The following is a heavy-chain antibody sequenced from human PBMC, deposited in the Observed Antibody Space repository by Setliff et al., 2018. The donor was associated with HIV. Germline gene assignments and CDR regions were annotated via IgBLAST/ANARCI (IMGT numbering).Heavy chain of an antibody. CDR3: ARGRKKTLAVSGTRYFDF. CDR1: GGSLSGFY. Sequence: SETLSLTCAVYGGSLSGFYWTFIRQSPGKGLEWIGEVTHSGSTTYDPSLKSRITISVDTSKNQFSLKLTSVTAADMCVYYCARGRKKTLAVSGTRYFDFWGQGTLVTVSS. CDR2: VTHSGST. V-gene: IGHV4-34*01. J-gene: IGHJ4*02. D-gene: IGHD6-19*01.